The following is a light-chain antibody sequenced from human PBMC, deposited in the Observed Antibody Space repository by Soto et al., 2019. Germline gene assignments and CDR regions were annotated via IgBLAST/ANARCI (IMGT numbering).Light chain of an antibody. Sequence: EIVLTQSPGTLSSSPWGRATLSCRASQTVTSNYLAWYQQKRGQAPRLLIWGASIRAADLPDRFSGGGSGTDFTLTISRLEAEDFAIYYCQQFNVWPLTFGGGTKVDIK. V-gene: IGKV3-20*01. CDR1: QTVTSNY. CDR2: GAS. J-gene: IGKJ4*01. CDR3: QQFNVWPLT.